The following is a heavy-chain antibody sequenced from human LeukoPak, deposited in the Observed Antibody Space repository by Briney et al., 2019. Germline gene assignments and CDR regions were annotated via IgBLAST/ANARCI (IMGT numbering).Heavy chain of an antibody. D-gene: IGHD3-16*01. Sequence: PSETLSLTCTVSGGSVSSAGHYWNWLRQPPGKGLEWIGYIYHSGSTHYNPSLKSRATISVDMSKNQFSLKLTSVTAADTALYYCARDPPMIPFAFDIWGQGAMVTVSS. CDR3: ARDPPMIPFAFDI. J-gene: IGHJ3*02. CDR2: IYHSGST. CDR1: GGSVSSAGHY. V-gene: IGHV4-30-2*01.